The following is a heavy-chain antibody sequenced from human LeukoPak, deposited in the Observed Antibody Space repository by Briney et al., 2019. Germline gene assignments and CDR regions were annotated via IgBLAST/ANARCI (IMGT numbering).Heavy chain of an antibody. CDR2: SNPDNVVT. Sequence: ASVKVSCKASGYDFTAHFMHWIRQAPGQGLEWMGQSNPDNVVTKYAPKYQGRVTMSRDTSIATVYMELSSLTSDDTAVYYCARGGPYYDNSRANDLNYWGQGTLVTVSS. V-gene: IGHV1-2*06. D-gene: IGHD3-22*01. CDR3: ARGGPYYDNSRANDLNY. J-gene: IGHJ4*02. CDR1: GYDFTAHF.